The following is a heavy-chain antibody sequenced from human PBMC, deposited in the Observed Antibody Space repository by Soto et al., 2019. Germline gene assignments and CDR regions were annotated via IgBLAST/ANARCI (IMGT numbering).Heavy chain of an antibody. J-gene: IGHJ6*02. CDR3: ARGLRWHYYYGMDV. V-gene: IGHV4-31*03. Sequence: QVQLQESGPGLVKPSQTLSLTCTVSGGSISSGGYYWSWIRQHPGKGLEWIVYIYYSGSTYYNPSLKSRVTIPVDTSKNQCSLELSSVTAADTAGYYCARGLRWHYYYGMDVWGQGTTVTVSS. D-gene: IGHD4-17*01. CDR2: IYYSGST. CDR1: GGSISSGGYY.